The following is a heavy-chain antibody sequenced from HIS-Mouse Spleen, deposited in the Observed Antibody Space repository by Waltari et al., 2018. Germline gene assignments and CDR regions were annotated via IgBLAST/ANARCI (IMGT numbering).Heavy chain of an antibody. CDR2: INPNGGGT. Sequence: QVQLVQSGAEVKKPGASVKVSCKASGYTFTGYYMHWVRQAPGQGLEGRGWINPNGGGTNYAQKFQGRVTMTRDTSISTAYMELSRLRSDDTAVYYCARGELHSVAFDIWGQGTMVTVSS. D-gene: IGHD1-26*01. CDR3: ARGELHSVAFDI. V-gene: IGHV1-2*02. J-gene: IGHJ3*02. CDR1: GYTFTGYY.